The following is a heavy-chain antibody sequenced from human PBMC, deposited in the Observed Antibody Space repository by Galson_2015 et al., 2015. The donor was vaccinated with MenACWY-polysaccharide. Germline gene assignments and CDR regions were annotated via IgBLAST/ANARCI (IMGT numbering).Heavy chain of an antibody. CDR2: IRYDASNK. Sequence: SLRLSCAVSGFDFGGYGMQWVRQAPGKGLEWVAVIRYDASNKNYADSVKGRFTISRDNSKNTLYLQMNSLRAEDTAMYYCVRDDGSYRVDFWGQGTLVTVSS. J-gene: IGHJ4*02. CDR1: GFDFGGYG. CDR3: VRDDGSYRVDF. D-gene: IGHD3-3*01. V-gene: IGHV3-33*01.